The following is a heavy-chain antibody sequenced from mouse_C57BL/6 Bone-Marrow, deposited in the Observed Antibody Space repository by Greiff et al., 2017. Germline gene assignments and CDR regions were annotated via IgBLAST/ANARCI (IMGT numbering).Heavy chain of an antibody. Sequence: QVQLQQSGPELVKPGASVKLSCKASGYTFTSYDINWVKQRPGQGLEWIGWIYPRAGSTKYNETFKGKATLTVDTSSSTAYMELHSLTSEDAAVDFCARDYGSSYWYFDVWGTGTTVTVSS. J-gene: IGHJ1*03. V-gene: IGHV1-85*01. CDR2: IYPRAGST. CDR1: GYTFTSYD. CDR3: ARDYGSSYWYFDV. D-gene: IGHD1-1*01.